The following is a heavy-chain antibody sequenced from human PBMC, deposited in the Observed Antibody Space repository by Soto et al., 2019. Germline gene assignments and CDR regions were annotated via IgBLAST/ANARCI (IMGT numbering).Heavy chain of an antibody. V-gene: IGHV1-46*01. CDR3: ARESQSSGWSWFDY. CDR1: GYTFTNYY. CDR2: INPSGGST. Sequence: QVQLVQSGAEVKKPGASVKVSCKASGYTFTNYYIHWVRQAPGQGLEWMGMINPSGGSTSYTRKFQGRGTLTRDTSTSTVYMEVSSLRSDDTAVYYCARESQSSGWSWFDYWGQGTLVTVSS. J-gene: IGHJ4*02. D-gene: IGHD6-19*01.